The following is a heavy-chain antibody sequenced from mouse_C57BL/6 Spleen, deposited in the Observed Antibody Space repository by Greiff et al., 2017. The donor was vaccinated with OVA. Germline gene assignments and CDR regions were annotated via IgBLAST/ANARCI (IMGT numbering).Heavy chain of an antibody. CDR1: GYTFTSYW. J-gene: IGHJ2*01. Sequence: VQLQQPGTELVKPGASVKLSCKASGYTFTSYWMHWVKQRPGQGLEWIGNINPSNGGTNYNEKFKSKATLTVDKSSSTAYMQLSSLTSEDSAVYYCERGGGYYYGTVYFDYWGQGTTLTVSS. CDR2: INPSNGGT. V-gene: IGHV1-53*01. CDR3: ERGGGYYYGTVYFDY. D-gene: IGHD1-1*01.